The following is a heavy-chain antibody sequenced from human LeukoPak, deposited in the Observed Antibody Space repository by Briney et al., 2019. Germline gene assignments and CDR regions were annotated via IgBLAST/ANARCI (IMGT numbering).Heavy chain of an antibody. Sequence: ASVKVSCKASGYTFTSYDINWVRQATGQGLERMGWMNPNSGNTGYAQKFQGRVTMTRNTSISTAYMELSSLRSEDTAVYYCARVGYYYDSSGYYQYYWGQGTLVTVSS. V-gene: IGHV1-8*01. CDR3: ARVGYYYDSSGYYQYY. D-gene: IGHD3-22*01. J-gene: IGHJ4*02. CDR1: GYTFTSYD. CDR2: MNPNSGNT.